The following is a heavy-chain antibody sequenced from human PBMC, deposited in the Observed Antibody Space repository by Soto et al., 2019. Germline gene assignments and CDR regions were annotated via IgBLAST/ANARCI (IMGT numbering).Heavy chain of an antibody. CDR3: ARGVVVVPAASSAYYYGMDV. CDR1: GRSFSGYY. J-gene: IGHJ6*02. CDR2: INHSGST. D-gene: IGHD2-2*01. Sequence: SETLSLTCSVYGRSFSGYYWSWIRQPPGKWLEWIGEINHSGSTNYNPSLKSRVTLSVDTSKNQFSLKLSSVTAADTAVYYCARGVVVVPAASSAYYYGMDVWGQGTTVT. V-gene: IGHV4-34*01.